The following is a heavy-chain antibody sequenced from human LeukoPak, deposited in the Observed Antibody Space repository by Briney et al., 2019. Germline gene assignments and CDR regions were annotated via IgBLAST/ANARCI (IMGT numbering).Heavy chain of an antibody. CDR3: AAVGPTLPAHYYYYGMDV. V-gene: IGHV1-18*01. J-gene: IGHJ6*02. D-gene: IGHD2-2*01. CDR2: ISAYNGNT. Sequence: ASVKVSCKASGYTFTSYGISWVRQAPGQGLEWMGWISAYNGNTNYAQKLQGRVTMTTDTSTSTAYMELSSLGSEDTAVYYCAAVGPTLPAHYYYYGMDVWGQGTTVTVSS. CDR1: GYTFTSYG.